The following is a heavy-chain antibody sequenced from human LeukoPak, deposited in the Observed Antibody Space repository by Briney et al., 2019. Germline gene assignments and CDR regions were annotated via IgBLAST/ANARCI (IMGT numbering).Heavy chain of an antibody. CDR1: GDSVSKNSVA. CDR3: ARDWGDGAGYDY. Sequence: SQTLSLTCAISGDSVSKNSVAWNWIRQSPSRGLEWLGRTYYRSKWYNDYAVSVKSRITINPDTSKNQFSLHLKSVTPEDTAMYYCARDWGDGAGYDYWGQGTLVTVSS. D-gene: IGHD3-16*01. J-gene: IGHJ4*02. V-gene: IGHV6-1*01. CDR2: TYYRSKWYN.